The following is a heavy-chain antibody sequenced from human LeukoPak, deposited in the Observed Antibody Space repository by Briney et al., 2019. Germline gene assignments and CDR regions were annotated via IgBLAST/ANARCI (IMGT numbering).Heavy chain of an antibody. CDR1: GFTSSNNA. D-gene: IGHD5-12*01. CDR2: ISYDGSKK. Sequence: MRPSSAASGFTSSNNAIHWLRQAPGKVLEWVAVISYDGSKKYPAYSVSGLFIISRDTPKNTLYMQMNNLRAEDTAVYFCARVWLRDYMDVWGKGTTVSVSS. V-gene: IGHV3-33*05. J-gene: IGHJ6*03. CDR3: ARVWLRDYMDV.